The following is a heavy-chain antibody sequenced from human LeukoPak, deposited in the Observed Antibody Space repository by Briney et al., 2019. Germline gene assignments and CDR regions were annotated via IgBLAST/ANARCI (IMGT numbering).Heavy chain of an antibody. J-gene: IGHJ4*02. D-gene: IGHD3-22*01. Sequence: GGSLRLSCAASGFTFSSYAMSWVRQAPGKGLEWVSVIYSGGSTYYADSVKGRFTISRDNSKNTLYLQMNSLRAEDTAVYYCEGYDSSGYPPWVYWGQGTLVTVSS. CDR2: IYSGGST. CDR1: GFTFSSYA. CDR3: EGYDSSGYPPWVY. V-gene: IGHV3-66*01.